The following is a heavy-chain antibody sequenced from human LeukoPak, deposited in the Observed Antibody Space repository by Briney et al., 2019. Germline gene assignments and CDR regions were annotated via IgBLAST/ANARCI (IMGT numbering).Heavy chain of an antibody. Sequence: PGGSLRLSCSASGFTFSDYWMMWVRQAPGKGLEWVAVISYDGSNKYYADSVKGRFTISRDNSKNTLYLQMNSLRAEDTAVYYCARDAVAGIEAGDYFDYWGQGTLVTVSS. V-gene: IGHV3-30*03. CDR1: GFTFSDYW. D-gene: IGHD6-19*01. CDR2: ISYDGSNK. J-gene: IGHJ4*02. CDR3: ARDAVAGIEAGDYFDY.